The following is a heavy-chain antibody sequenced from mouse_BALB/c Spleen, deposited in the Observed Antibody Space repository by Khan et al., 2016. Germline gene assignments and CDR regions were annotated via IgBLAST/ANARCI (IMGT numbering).Heavy chain of an antibody. CDR1: GYSITSDYA. V-gene: IGHV3-2*02. D-gene: IGHD1-1*01. CDR2: ISYSGST. CDR3: ARSGTTVVATRYFDV. J-gene: IGHJ1*01. Sequence: VQLQQSGPGLVKPSQSLSLTCTVTGYSITSDYAWNWIRQFPGNKLEWMGYISYSGSTSYNPSLKSRISITRDTSKNQFFLQLNSVTTEDTATYYCARSGTTVVATRYFDVWGAGTTVTVSS.